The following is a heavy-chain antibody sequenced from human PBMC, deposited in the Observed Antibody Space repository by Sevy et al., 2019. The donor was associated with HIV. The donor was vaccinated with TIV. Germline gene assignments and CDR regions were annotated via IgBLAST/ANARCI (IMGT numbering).Heavy chain of an antibody. CDR2: ISGSGGDT. V-gene: IGHV3-23*01. CDR1: GFTFSTYV. Sequence: GGCLRLSCAASGFTFSTYVMTWVRQAPGKGLEWVSAISGSGGDTHYADSVKGRFTISRDNSKNTLSLQMNSLRAEDTAVYYCAKGCSGDSCYSPDYWGQGTLVTVSS. CDR3: AKGCSGDSCYSPDY. D-gene: IGHD2-15*01. J-gene: IGHJ4*02.